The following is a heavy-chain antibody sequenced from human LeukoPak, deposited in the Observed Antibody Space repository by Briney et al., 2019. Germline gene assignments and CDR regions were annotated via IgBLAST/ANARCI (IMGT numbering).Heavy chain of an antibody. Sequence: GASVKVSCKASGYTFTGYYMHWVRQAPGQGLEWMGWINPNSGGTNYAQKFQGRVTMTRDTSISTAYMELSRLRSDDTAVYYCARDHVHPGEWELPYYFDYWGQGTLVTVSS. D-gene: IGHD1-26*01. V-gene: IGHV1-2*02. J-gene: IGHJ4*02. CDR3: ARDHVHPGEWELPYYFDY. CDR2: INPNSGGT. CDR1: GYTFTGYY.